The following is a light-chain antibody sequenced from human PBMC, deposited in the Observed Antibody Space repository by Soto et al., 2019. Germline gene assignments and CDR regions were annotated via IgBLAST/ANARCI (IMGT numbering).Light chain of an antibody. CDR2: AAS. Sequence: DIQMTQSPTSLSASVGDRVTITCRASQGIRNYVAWYQQIPGKAPKLLIYAASTLQSVVPSRFSGSGSGTGFTLTINGLQPEDVATYSCQKYSSVPVFGPGTKVEIK. V-gene: IGKV1-27*01. J-gene: IGKJ3*01. CDR3: QKYSSVPV. CDR1: QGIRNY.